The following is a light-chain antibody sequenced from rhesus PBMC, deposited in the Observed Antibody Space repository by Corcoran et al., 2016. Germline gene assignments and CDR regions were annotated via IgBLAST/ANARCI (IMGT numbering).Light chain of an antibody. CDR3: QQYHNVPLP. V-gene: IGKV1-25*01. CDR2: EAS. CDR1: QGSTND. J-gene: IGKJ4*01. Sequence: DIQMTQSPSSLSASVGDRVTLTCRASQGSTNDLAWYQQKPGATPNLLIFEASGLQSGFPSRFSGSGSGTDFTLTIRGLQSEDFATYYCQQYHNVPLPFGGGRKVAIK.